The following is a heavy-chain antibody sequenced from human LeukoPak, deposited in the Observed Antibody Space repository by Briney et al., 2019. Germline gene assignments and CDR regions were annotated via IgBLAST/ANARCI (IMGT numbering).Heavy chain of an antibody. D-gene: IGHD1-26*01. CDR3: ARVQAPVPGILGLVYFDY. V-gene: IGHV7-4-1*02. Sequence: ASVKVSRKASGYTFTSYAMNWVRQAPGQGLEWMGWINTNTGNPTYAQGFTGRFVFSLDTSVSTAYLQISSLKAEDTAVYYCARVQAPVPGILGLVYFDYWGQGTLVTVSS. CDR2: INTNTGNP. CDR1: GYTFTSYA. J-gene: IGHJ4*02.